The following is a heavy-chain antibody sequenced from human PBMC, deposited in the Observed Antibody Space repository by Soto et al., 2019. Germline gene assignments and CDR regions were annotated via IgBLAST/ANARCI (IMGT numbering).Heavy chain of an antibody. CDR2: ITGDGGYT. Sequence: EVQLLQSGGGLVQPGGSLRISCGASGLTFSSYAMGWVRQAPGKGLEWVSGITGDGGYTYYADSVKGRFTISRDNSKNTLYLQMSSLRAEDTAVYYCAKDIVATIWYKGFESWGQGTLVTVSS. CDR1: GLTFSSYA. CDR3: AKDIVATIWYKGFES. V-gene: IGHV3-23*01. D-gene: IGHD5-12*01. J-gene: IGHJ5*01.